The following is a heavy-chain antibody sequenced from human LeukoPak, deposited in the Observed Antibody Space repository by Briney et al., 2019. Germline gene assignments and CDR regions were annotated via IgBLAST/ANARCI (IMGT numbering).Heavy chain of an antibody. D-gene: IGHD6-6*01. CDR3: ARDAGIAARGFGY. CDR2: ISSSSSYI. CDR1: GFTFSSYS. J-gene: IGHJ4*02. V-gene: IGHV3-21*01. Sequence: GGSLRLSCAASGFTFSSYSMNWVRQAPGKGLEWVSSISSSSSYIYYADSVKGRFTISRDNAKNSQYLQMNSLRAEDTAVYYCARDAGIAARGFGYWGQGTLVTVSS.